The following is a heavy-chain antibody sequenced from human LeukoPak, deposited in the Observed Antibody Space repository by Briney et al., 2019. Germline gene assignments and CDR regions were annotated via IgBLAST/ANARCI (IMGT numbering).Heavy chain of an antibody. CDR3: ARDRNRITIFGVVTHDAFDI. CDR1: GGSISSYY. J-gene: IGHJ3*02. V-gene: IGHV4-59*01. Sequence: SETLSLTCTVSGGSISSYYWSWIRQPPGKGLEWIGYIYYSGSTNYNPSLKSRVTISVDTSKNQFSLKLSSVTAADTAVYYCARDRNRITIFGVVTHDAFDIWGQGTMVTVSS. CDR2: IYYSGST. D-gene: IGHD3-3*01.